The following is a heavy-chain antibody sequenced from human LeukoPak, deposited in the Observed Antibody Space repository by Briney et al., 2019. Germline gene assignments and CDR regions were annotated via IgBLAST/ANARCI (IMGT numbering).Heavy chain of an antibody. CDR2: IYHSGST. V-gene: IGHV4-38-2*01. Sequence: PSETLSLTCAVSGYSISSGYYWGWIRQPPGKGLEWIGSIYHSGSTYYNPSLKSRVTISVDTSKNQFSLKLSSVTAADTAVYYCAGSVYAAVCFDYWGQGTLVTVSS. D-gene: IGHD2-8*01. J-gene: IGHJ4*02. CDR1: GYSISSGYY. CDR3: AGSVYAAVCFDY.